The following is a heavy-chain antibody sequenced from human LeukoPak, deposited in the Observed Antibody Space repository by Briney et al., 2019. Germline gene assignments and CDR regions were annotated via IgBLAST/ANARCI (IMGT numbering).Heavy chain of an antibody. CDR3: ARTDGRSDYYYAMDV. J-gene: IGHJ6*02. CDR2: IWYDGSNK. CDR1: GFTFSSYG. V-gene: IGHV3-33*01. Sequence: GGSLRLSCAASGFTFSSYGMHWVRQAPGKGLEWVAVIWYDGSNKYYADSVKGRFTISRDNSKNTLYLQMSSLRAEDTAVYCCARTDGRSDYYYAMDVWGQGTTVTVSS. D-gene: IGHD1-14*01.